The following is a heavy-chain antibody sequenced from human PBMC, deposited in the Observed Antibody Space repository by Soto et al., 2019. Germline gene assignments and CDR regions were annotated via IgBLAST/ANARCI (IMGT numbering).Heavy chain of an antibody. J-gene: IGHJ4*02. Sequence: SETLSLTCTVSGGSISSGDYYWSWIRQPPGKGLEWIGYIYYSGSTYYNPPLKSRVTISVDTSKNQFSLKLSSVTAADTAVYYCGRGGSDSPMAPGYWGQGTLVTVSS. CDR1: GGSISSGDYY. V-gene: IGHV4-30-4*01. D-gene: IGHD5-18*01. CDR2: IYYSGST. CDR3: GRGGSDSPMAPGY.